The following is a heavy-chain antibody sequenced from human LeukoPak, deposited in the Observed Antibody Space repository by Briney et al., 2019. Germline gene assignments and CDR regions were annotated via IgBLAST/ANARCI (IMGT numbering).Heavy chain of an antibody. CDR2: ISTYNGNT. CDR3: VRGAPYCDKSACSSPGHH. J-gene: IGHJ4*02. D-gene: IGHD2-21*01. CDR1: GYTFTSYG. Sequence: VASVKVSCKASGYTFTSYGITWVRQAPGQGLEWMGWISTYNGNTNDAQKFLDRVILTRDISSTTAYLELRSLRPDDTAVYFCVRGAPYCDKSACSSPGHHWGQGTLVTVSS. V-gene: IGHV1-18*01.